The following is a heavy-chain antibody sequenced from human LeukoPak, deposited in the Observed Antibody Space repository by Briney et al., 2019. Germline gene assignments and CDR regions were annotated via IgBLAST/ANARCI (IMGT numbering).Heavy chain of an antibody. D-gene: IGHD1-26*01. CDR2: ISSSSSYI. CDR1: GFTFSSYD. CDR3: ARDLSSGSYSYDAFDI. Sequence: PGGSLRLSCAASGFTFSSYDMNWVRQAPGKGLEWVSSISSSSSYIYYADSVKGRFTISRDNAKNSLYLQMNSLRAEDTAVYYCARDLSSGSYSYDAFDIWGQGTMVAVSS. V-gene: IGHV3-21*01. J-gene: IGHJ3*02.